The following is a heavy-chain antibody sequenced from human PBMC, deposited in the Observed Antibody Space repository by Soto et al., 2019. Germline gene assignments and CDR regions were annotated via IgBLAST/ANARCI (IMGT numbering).Heavy chain of an antibody. D-gene: IGHD3-10*01. J-gene: IGHJ6*02. V-gene: IGHV1-18*04. CDR3: AIARGDNYYYYGMDV. Sequence: QVQLVQSGAEVKKFGASVKVSCKASGYSFSSYGLSWVRQAPGQGLEWMGWISASNGNTNYAQKFQGRVTMTTDTSTSTAYMELRILRSDDTAVYYCAIARGDNYYYYGMDVWGQGTKVTVSS. CDR1: GYSFSSYG. CDR2: ISASNGNT.